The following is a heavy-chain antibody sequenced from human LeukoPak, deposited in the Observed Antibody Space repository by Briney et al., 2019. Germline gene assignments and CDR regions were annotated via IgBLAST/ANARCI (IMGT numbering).Heavy chain of an antibody. CDR2: ISSHGGST. D-gene: IGHD2-21*02. CDR3: AKDSPSVTATPHDY. Sequence: PGGSLRLSCAASGFTFSSNAMSWVRQAPGKGLDWVSTISSHGGSTYYADSVKGRFTISRDNSKNTLYLQMNSLRAEDTAVYFCAKDSPSVTATPHDYWGQGALVTVSS. V-gene: IGHV3-23*01. J-gene: IGHJ4*02. CDR1: GFTFSSNA.